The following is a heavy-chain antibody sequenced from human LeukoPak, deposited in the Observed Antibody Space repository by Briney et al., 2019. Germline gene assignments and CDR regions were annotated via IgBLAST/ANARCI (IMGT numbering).Heavy chain of an antibody. J-gene: IGHJ3*02. Sequence: EASVKVSCKASGYTFTSYGISWVRQAPGQGLEWMGWISAYNGNTNYAQKLQGRVAMTTDTSTSTAYMELRGLRSDDTAVYYCARYSSSWDDAFDIWGQGTMVTVSS. CDR2: ISAYNGNT. D-gene: IGHD6-13*01. CDR3: ARYSSSWDDAFDI. V-gene: IGHV1-18*01. CDR1: GYTFTSYG.